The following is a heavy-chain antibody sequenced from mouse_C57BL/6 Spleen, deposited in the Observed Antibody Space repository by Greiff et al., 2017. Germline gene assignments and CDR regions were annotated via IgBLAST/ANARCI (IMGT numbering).Heavy chain of an antibody. J-gene: IGHJ4*01. CDR3: ASKGIYDGYYNAMDY. Sequence: VQLQQPGAVLVKPGASVKLSCKASGYTFTSYWMHWVQQRPGQGLEWIGMIHPNSGSTYYNEKFKSKATLTVDKSSSTAYMQLSSLTSEDSAVYCWASKGIYDGYYNAMDYWGQGTSVTVSS. D-gene: IGHD2-3*01. CDR2: IHPNSGST. V-gene: IGHV1-64*01. CDR1: GYTFTSYW.